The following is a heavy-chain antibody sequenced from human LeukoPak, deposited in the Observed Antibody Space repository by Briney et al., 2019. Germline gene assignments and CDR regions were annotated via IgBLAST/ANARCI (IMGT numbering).Heavy chain of an antibody. V-gene: IGHV4-59*01. D-gene: IGHD2-15*01. CDR3: ARGGFYAFDI. CDR2: IYYSGST. CDR1: GGSISSYY. J-gene: IGHJ3*02. Sequence: NSSETLSLTCTVSGGSISSYYWSGIRQPRGKGLEWIGYIYYSGSTNYNPSLKSRVTISVAQSTTQFSMKLSSVTAADTAVYYCARGGFYAFDIWGQGTMVTVSS.